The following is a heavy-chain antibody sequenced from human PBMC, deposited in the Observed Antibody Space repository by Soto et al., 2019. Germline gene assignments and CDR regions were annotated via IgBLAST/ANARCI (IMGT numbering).Heavy chain of an antibody. D-gene: IGHD4-17*01. CDR3: ARDTRGSYGGNSYYYYYGMDV. J-gene: IGHJ6*02. V-gene: IGHV4-4*07. CDR1: GGSISSYY. CDR2: IYTSGST. Sequence: KLSETLSLTCTVSGGSISSYYWSWIRQPAGKGLEWIGRIYTSGSTNYNPSLKSRVTMSVDTSKNQFSLKLSSVTAADTAVYYCARDTRGSYGGNSYYYYYGMDVWGQGTTVTVSS.